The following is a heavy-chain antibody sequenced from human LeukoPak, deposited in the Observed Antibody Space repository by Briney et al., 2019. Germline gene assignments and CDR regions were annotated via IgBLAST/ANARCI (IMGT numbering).Heavy chain of an antibody. V-gene: IGHV4-39*01. CDR2: IYYSGST. J-gene: IGHJ3*02. Sequence: SETLSLTCTVSGGSISSSSYYWGWIRQPPGKGLEWIGSIYYSGSTYYNPSLKSRVTISVDTSKNQFSLKLSSVTAADTAVYYCAGHLAEDIVVVIAMLAFDIWGQGAMVTVSS. CDR3: AGHLAEDIVVVIAMLAFDI. CDR1: GGSISSSSYY. D-gene: IGHD2-21*01.